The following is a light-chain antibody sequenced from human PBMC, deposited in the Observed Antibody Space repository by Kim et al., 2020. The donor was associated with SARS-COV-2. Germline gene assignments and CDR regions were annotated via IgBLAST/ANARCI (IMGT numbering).Light chain of an antibody. CDR1: NIGSKN. CDR2: RDS. Sequence: VALGQTARITCGGNNIGSKNVHWYQQKPGQAPVLVIYRDSNRPSGIPERFSGYNSGNTATLTISRAQAGDEADYYCQVWDSSTGGVFGGGTQLTVL. J-gene: IGLJ3*02. CDR3: QVWDSSTGGV. V-gene: IGLV3-9*01.